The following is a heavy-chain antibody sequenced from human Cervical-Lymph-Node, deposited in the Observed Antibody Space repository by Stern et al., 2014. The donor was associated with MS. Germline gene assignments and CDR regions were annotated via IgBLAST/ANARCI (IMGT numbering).Heavy chain of an antibody. CDR2: ITNVGTT. CDR1: GFTVSRDY. Sequence: EVQLVESGGGVLQPGGSLRLSCTASGFTVSRDYMTWVRKAPGKGLEWVALITNVGTTFYSDPVKGRFTISRDDSKNTVYRHMTSLRAEDTAMYYCARDTSAPERSDWWGQGTLVTVSS. J-gene: IGHJ4*02. CDR3: ARDTSAPERSDW. D-gene: IGHD1-1*01. V-gene: IGHV3-53*01.